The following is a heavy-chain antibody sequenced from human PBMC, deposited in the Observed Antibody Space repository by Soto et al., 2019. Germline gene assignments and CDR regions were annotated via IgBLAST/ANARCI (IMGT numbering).Heavy chain of an antibody. Sequence: QVQLVESGGGVVQPGRSLRLSCAASGFTFSSYAMHWVRQAPGKGLEWVAVISYDGSNKYYADSVKGRFTISRDNSKNTLDLQLNSLRAEDTAVYYCARVASIAALLGWFDPWGQGTRVTVSS. V-gene: IGHV3-30-3*01. CDR2: ISYDGSNK. CDR1: GFTFSSYA. D-gene: IGHD6-6*01. CDR3: ARVASIAALLGWFDP. J-gene: IGHJ5*02.